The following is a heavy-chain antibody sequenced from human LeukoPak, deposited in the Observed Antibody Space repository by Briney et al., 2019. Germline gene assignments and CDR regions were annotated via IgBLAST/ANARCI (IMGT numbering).Heavy chain of an antibody. D-gene: IGHD3-16*01. Sequence: PGGSLRLSCAASGFTFSSYAMSWVRQAPGKGLEWVSAISGSGVSTYYADSVEGRFTISRVNSKNTLYLQMNSLRAEHTAVYYCAKDSPGEDRYPHGDYWGQGPLVTVSS. CDR3: AKDSPGEDRYPHGDY. V-gene: IGHV3-23*01. J-gene: IGHJ4*02. CDR2: ISGSGVST. CDR1: GFTFSSYA.